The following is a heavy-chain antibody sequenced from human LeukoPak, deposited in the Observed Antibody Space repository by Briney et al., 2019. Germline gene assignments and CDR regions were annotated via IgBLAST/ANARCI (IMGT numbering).Heavy chain of an antibody. CDR1: GFTYSTYG. Sequence: PGGSLRLSCLVSGFTYSTYGMSWVRQAPGKGLEWVSSISGSGGSTYYADSVKGRFTISRDNSKNTLYLQMNSLRAEDTALYYCAKDSISAAARGDAFDIWGQGTMVTVSS. D-gene: IGHD6-13*01. V-gene: IGHV3-23*01. J-gene: IGHJ3*02. CDR3: AKDSISAAARGDAFDI. CDR2: ISGSGGST.